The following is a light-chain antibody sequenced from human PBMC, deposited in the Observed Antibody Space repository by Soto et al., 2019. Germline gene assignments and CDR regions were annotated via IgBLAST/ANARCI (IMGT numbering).Light chain of an antibody. CDR3: SSYAGRNNVVV. CDR2: EVS. V-gene: IGLV2-8*01. J-gene: IGLJ2*01. CDR1: SSDVGGYNY. Sequence: QSALTQPPSASGSPGQSVTISSTGTSSDVGGYNYVSWYQQHPGKAPKLMIYEVSKRPSGVPDRFSGSKSGNTASLTVSGLKADDEADYYCSSYAGRNNVVVFGGGTKLTVL.